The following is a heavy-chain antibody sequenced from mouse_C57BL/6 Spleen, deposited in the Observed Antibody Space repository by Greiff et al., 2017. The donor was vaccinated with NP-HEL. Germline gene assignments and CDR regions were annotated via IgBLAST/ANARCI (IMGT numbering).Heavy chain of an antibody. CDR1: GYTFTDYY. D-gene: IGHD2-5*01. CDR2: INPNNGGT. V-gene: IGHV1-26*01. Sequence: VQLQQSGPELVKPGASVKISCKASGYTFTDYYMNWVKQSHGKSLEWIGDINPNNGGTSYNQKFKGKATLTVDKSSSTAYMELRSLTSEDSAVYYCARGSKGAWFAYWGQGTLVTVSA. CDR3: ARGSKGAWFAY. J-gene: IGHJ3*01.